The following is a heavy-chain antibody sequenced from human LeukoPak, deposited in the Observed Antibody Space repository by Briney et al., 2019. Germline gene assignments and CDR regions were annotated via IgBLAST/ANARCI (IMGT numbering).Heavy chain of an antibody. CDR1: GGSISSGGYY. V-gene: IGHV4-31*03. J-gene: IGHJ4*02. CDR2: IYYSGST. D-gene: IGHD2-8*01. Sequence: SETLSLTCTVSGGSISSGGYYWSWIRQHPGKGLAWIGYIYYSGSTYYNPSLKSRVTISVDTSKNQFSLKLSSVTAADTAVYYCARVTRYCTNGVCYSPTDYWGQGTLVTVSS. CDR3: ARVTRYCTNGVCYSPTDY.